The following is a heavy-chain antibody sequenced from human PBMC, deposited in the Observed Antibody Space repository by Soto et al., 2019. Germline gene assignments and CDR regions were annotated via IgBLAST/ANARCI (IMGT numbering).Heavy chain of an antibody. J-gene: IGHJ6*02. CDR3: ARGILWFGEEDYYSYGMDV. D-gene: IGHD3-10*01. CDR2: IIPIFGTA. CDR1: GGTFSGYA. Sequence: ASVKVSCKASGGTFSGYAISWVRQAPGQGLEWMGGIIPIFGTANYAQKFQGRVTITADKSTSTAYMELSSLRSEDTAVYYCARGILWFGEEDYYSYGMDVWGQGTTVTVSS. V-gene: IGHV1-69*06.